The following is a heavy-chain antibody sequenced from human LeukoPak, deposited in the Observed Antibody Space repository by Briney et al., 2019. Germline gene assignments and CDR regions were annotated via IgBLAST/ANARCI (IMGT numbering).Heavy chain of an antibody. CDR3: ARVGYSNSYDY. J-gene: IGHJ4*02. CDR1: GYTFTNFD. CDR2: MNPNTGNA. V-gene: IGHV1-8*03. D-gene: IGHD1-26*01. Sequence: ASVKVSCKVSGYTFTNFDINWVRQATGQGLEWMGWMNPNTGNAGYAQKFQDRVTITWDASITTAHMDLSSLRSEDTAVYYCARVGYSNSYDYWGQGTLVTVSS.